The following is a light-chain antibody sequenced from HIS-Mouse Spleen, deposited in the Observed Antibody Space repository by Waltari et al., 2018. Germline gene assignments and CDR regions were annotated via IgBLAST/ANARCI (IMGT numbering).Light chain of an antibody. CDR1: SSNIGSNY. J-gene: IGLJ1*01. V-gene: IGLV1-47*01. Sequence: QSVLTQPPSASGTPGQRVTISCSGSSSNIGSNYVYWYQQLPGTAPKLIIYRNKRRPSGCPDRFSGSKAGTSASLAISGLRSEDEADYYCAAWDDSLSGYVFGTGTKVTVL. CDR3: AAWDDSLSGYV. CDR2: RNK.